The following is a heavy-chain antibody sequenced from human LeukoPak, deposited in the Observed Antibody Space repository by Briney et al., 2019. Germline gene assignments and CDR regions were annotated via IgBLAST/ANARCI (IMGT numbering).Heavy chain of an antibody. D-gene: IGHD3/OR15-3a*01. V-gene: IGHV3-30*02. CDR3: AKDSRRDYYFDY. Sequence: GGSLRLSCAASGFTFSSYGMHWVRQAPGKGLEWVAFIWYDGSNKYYADSVKGRFTISRDNSKNTLYLQMNSLRAEDTAVYYCAKDSRRDYYFDYWGQGTLVTVSS. CDR1: GFTFSSYG. CDR2: IWYDGSNK. J-gene: IGHJ4*02.